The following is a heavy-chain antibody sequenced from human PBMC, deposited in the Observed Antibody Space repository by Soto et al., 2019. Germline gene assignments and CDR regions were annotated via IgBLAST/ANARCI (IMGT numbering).Heavy chain of an antibody. CDR1: GYTFTSYG. D-gene: IGHD3-16*01. CDR2: ISAYNGNT. Sequence: QGQLVQSGAEVKKPGASVKVSCKASGYTFTSYGISWVRQAPGQGLEWMGWISAYNGNTNYAQKLQGRVTMTTDTSTSTAYVDLRSLRSDDTAVYYCARDGALGENYYSYGMDVWGQGTTVTVSS. J-gene: IGHJ6*02. CDR3: ARDGALGENYYSYGMDV. V-gene: IGHV1-18*01.